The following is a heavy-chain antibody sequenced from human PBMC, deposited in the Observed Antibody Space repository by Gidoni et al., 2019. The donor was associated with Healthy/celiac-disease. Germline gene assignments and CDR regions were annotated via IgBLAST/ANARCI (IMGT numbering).Heavy chain of an antibody. CDR1: GFTFSSYA. CDR2: ISGSGIST. Sequence: EVQLLESGGGLVKPGGSLRLSCAASGFTFSSYAMSWVRQAPGKGLEWVSAISGSGISTYYADSVKGRFTISRDNSKNTVYLQMNSLRAEDTAVYYCAKDHRSGYDLGVFDYWGQGTLVTVSS. D-gene: IGHD5-12*01. J-gene: IGHJ4*02. V-gene: IGHV3-23*01. CDR3: AKDHRSGYDLGVFDY.